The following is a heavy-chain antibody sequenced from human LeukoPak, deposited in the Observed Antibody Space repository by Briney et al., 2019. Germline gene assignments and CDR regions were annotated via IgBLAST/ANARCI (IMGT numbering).Heavy chain of an antibody. Sequence: SETLSLTCTVSGGSISSGDYYWSWIRQPPGKGLEWIGYIYYSGSTYYNPSLKSRVTISVDTSKHQFSLKLSSVTAADTAVYYCARTLSLYDFWSGYYRIWFDTWGQGTLVTVSS. CDR3: ARTLSLYDFWSGYYRIWFDT. CDR1: GGSISSGDYY. CDR2: IYYSGST. D-gene: IGHD3-3*01. V-gene: IGHV4-30-4*08. J-gene: IGHJ5*02.